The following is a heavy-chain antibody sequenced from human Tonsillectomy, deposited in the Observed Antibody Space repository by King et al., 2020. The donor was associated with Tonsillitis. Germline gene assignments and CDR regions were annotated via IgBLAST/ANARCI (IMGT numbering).Heavy chain of an antibody. D-gene: IGHD3-3*01. CDR2: ISSSGSTI. J-gene: IGHJ4*02. V-gene: IGHV3-48*03. CDR1: GFTFSSYE. CDR3: ARFLEWLLYFDY. Sequence: VQLVQSGGGLVQPGGSLRLSCAASGFTFSSYEMNWVRQAPGKGLEWVSYISSSGSTIYYEDSVKGRFTISRDNAKNSLYLQMNSLRAEDTAVYYCARFLEWLLYFDYWGQGTLVTVSS.